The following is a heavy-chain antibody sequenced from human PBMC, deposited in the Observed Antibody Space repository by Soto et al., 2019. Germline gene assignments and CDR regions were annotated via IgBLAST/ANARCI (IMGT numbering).Heavy chain of an antibody. D-gene: IGHD1-20*01. CDR1: GYTFTTYG. V-gene: IGHV1-18*01. J-gene: IGHJ6*02. CDR2: ISGYNGYT. Sequence: ASVKVSCKASGYTFTTYGISWVRQAPGQGLEWMGWISGYNGYTNYAQKLQGRVTMTTDTSTSTAYMELRSLRSDDTAVYYCARDVYNSGYYYYGMDVWCQGTTVTVSS. CDR3: ARDVYNSGYYYYGMDV.